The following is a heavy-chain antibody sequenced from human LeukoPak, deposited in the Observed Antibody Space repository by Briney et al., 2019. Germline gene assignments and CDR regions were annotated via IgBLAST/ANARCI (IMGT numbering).Heavy chain of an antibody. CDR2: IYYSGST. D-gene: IGHD6-13*01. J-gene: IGHJ6*03. CDR3: ARRYASSWYEGSGYMDV. CDR1: GGSISSSSYY. V-gene: IGHV4-39*01. Sequence: SETLSLTCAVSGGSISSSSYYWGWIRQPPGKGLEWIGSIYYSGSTYYNPSLKSRVTISVDTSKNQFSLKLSSVTAADTAVYYCARRYASSWYEGSGYMDVWGKGTTVTVSS.